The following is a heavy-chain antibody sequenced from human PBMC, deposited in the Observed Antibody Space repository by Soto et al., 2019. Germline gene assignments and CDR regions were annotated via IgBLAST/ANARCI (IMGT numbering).Heavy chain of an antibody. Sequence: QVQLVQSGAEVKKPGSSVKVSCKASGGTFSSYAISWVRQAPGQGLEWMGGIIPIFGTANYAQKFQGRVTITADESTTPAYMELSSLRSEDTAVYYCARVRVGALDWYFDLWGRGSLVTVSS. CDR3: ARVRVGALDWYFDL. D-gene: IGHD1-26*01. J-gene: IGHJ2*01. CDR2: IIPIFGTA. CDR1: GGTFSSYA. V-gene: IGHV1-69*12.